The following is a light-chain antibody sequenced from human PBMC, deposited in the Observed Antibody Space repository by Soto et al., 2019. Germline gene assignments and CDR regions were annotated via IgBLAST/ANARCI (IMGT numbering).Light chain of an antibody. J-gene: IGLJ2*01. CDR2: SNN. V-gene: IGLV1-44*01. CDR1: SYNIGSNT. Sequence: QSALTQPPSAYGTPGQRVTISCSGSSYNIGSNTVNWYQQLPGTAPKLLIYSNNQRPSGVPDRFSGSKSGTSASLAISGLQSEDEADYYCAALEERLNGGVCGGGTKLPVL. CDR3: AALEERLNGGV.